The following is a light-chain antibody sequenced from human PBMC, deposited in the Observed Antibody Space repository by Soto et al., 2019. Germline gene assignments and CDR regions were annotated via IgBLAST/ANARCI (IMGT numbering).Light chain of an antibody. J-gene: IGLJ1*01. CDR3: NSYTSTSTQV. V-gene: IGLV2-14*01. Sequence: QSGLTQPASVSGSPGQSITISCTGTSSDIGGYNYVSWYQQHPGKAPKLMIYEVSNRPSGLSNRFSGSKSGNTASLTISGLQAEDEADYYCNSYTSTSTQVFGTGTKVTVL. CDR2: EVS. CDR1: SSDIGGYNY.